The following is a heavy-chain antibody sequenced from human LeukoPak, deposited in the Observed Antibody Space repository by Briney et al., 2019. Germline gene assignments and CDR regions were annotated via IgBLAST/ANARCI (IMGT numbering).Heavy chain of an antibody. J-gene: IGHJ6*02. CDR2: INHSGST. CDR3: ARVGSEYHGMDV. CDR1: GGSFSGYY. D-gene: IGHD3-10*01. V-gene: IGHV4-34*01. Sequence: SETLSLTCAVYGGSFSGYYWSWIRQPPGKGLEWIGEINHSGSTNYNPSLKSRVTISVDTSKNQFSLKLSSVTAADTAVYYCARVGSEYHGMDVWGQGTTVTVSS.